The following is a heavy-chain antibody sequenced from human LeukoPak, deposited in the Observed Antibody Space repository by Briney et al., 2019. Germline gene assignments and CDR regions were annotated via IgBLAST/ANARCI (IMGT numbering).Heavy chain of an antibody. J-gene: IGHJ4*02. V-gene: IGHV4-30-2*01. CDR2: IYQNGNT. CDR1: GGSISSGGYS. CDR3: GRGGIAAAASGIDY. D-gene: IGHD6-13*01. Sequence: SETLSLTCAVSGGSISSGGYSWSWIRQPPGKGLEWIGYIYQNGNTYYNPSLKSRVTISVDRSKNQFSLNLSSVTAADTAVYYCGRGGIAAAASGIDYWGQGTQVAVSS.